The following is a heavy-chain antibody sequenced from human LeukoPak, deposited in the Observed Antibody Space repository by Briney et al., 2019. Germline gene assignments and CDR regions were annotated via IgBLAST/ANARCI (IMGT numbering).Heavy chain of an antibody. CDR3: AKDRGSGGINFDY. CDR1: GFTFDDYA. CDR2: ISWDGGST. Sequence: SGGSLTLSCAASGFTFDDYAMHWVRQAPGKGLEWVSLISWDGGSTYYADSVKGRFTISRDNSKNSLYLQMNSLRAEDTALYYCAKDRGSGGINFDYWGQGTLVTVSS. J-gene: IGHJ4*02. V-gene: IGHV3-43D*03. D-gene: IGHD3-16*01.